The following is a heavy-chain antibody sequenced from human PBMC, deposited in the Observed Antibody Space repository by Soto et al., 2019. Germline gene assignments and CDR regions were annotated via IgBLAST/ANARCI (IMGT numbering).Heavy chain of an antibody. CDR3: ASGEGKLTGTISYYYYMDV. CDR2: ISAYNGNT. Sequence: QVQLVQSGAEVKKPGASVKVSCKASGYTFTSYGISWVRQAPGQGLEWMGWISAYNGNTNYAQKRQGRVTMTTDTSTSTAYMELKSLRSDDTAVYYCASGEGKLTGTISYYYYMDVWGKGTTVTVSS. CDR1: GYTFTSYG. J-gene: IGHJ6*03. D-gene: IGHD1-7*01. V-gene: IGHV1-18*01.